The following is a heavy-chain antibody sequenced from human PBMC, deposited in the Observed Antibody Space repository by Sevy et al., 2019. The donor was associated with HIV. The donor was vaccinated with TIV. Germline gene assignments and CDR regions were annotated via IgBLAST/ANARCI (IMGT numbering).Heavy chain of an antibody. Sequence: SETLSLTCTVSGGSISSGGYYWSWIRQHPGKGLEWIGYIYYSGSTYYNPSLKSRVTISVDTSKNQFSLKLSSVTAADTAVYYCARDQAGIAAAGTAGLDAFDIWGQGTMVTVSS. CDR1: GGSISSGGYY. V-gene: IGHV4-31*03. CDR3: ARDQAGIAAAGTAGLDAFDI. CDR2: IYYSGST. J-gene: IGHJ3*02. D-gene: IGHD6-13*01.